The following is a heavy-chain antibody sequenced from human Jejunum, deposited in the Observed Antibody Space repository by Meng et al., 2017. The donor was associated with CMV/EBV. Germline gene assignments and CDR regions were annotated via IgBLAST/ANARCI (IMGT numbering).Heavy chain of an antibody. CDR2: IYNSETT. J-gene: IGHJ4*02. Sequence: VSGGSVSRTNYYWSWIRQTPGKGLEWIGYIYNSETTNYNPSLKSRVAMSVDTSRNQFSLKVTSMTAADTAVYYCASGPIRGFLHYWGQGTLVTVSS. CDR3: ASGPIRGFLHY. CDR1: GGSVSRTNYY. V-gene: IGHV4-30-4*01. D-gene: IGHD3-10*01.